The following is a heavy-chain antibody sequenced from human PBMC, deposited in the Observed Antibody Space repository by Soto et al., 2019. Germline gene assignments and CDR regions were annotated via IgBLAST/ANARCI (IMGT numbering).Heavy chain of an antibody. CDR1: AGSPSSSSYY. CDR3: ARLSGITTLRRDY. Sequence: PSETLPLTCTVSAGSPSSSSYYLGCIRQPPGKGLEWIGSISYTGSTYYTPSLESRVTISVDTSKNQFSLKLSSVNAADTAVFYCARLSGITTLRRDYWGQRSLVTVSS. D-gene: IGHD3-3*01. V-gene: IGHV4-39*01. CDR2: ISYTGST. J-gene: IGHJ4*02.